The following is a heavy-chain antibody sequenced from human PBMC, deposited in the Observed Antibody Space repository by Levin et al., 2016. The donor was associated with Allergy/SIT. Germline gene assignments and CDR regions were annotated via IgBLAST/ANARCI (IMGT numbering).Heavy chain of an antibody. CDR3: ARGLRYGDIPHAFDI. J-gene: IGHJ3*02. Sequence: GSLRLSCAVSGGSISSSNWWSWVRQPPGKGLEWIGEIYHSGSTNYNPSLKSRVTISVDKSKNQFSLKLSSVTAADTAVYYCARGLRYGDIPHAFDIWGQGTMVTVSS. V-gene: IGHV4-4*02. CDR1: GGSISSSNW. D-gene: IGHD4-17*01. CDR2: IYHSGST.